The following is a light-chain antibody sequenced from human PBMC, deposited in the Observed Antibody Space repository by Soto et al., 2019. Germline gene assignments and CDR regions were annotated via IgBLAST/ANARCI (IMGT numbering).Light chain of an antibody. CDR2: GAS. Sequence: EILLSPSPSHLSFSPGERAHLSCKPSQSISSRYLAWYQQKPGQAPRLLIYGASTRATGTPARFSGSGSGTEFTLTISSLQSEDFALYYCQQYNKWPLITFGQGTRLEIK. J-gene: IGKJ5*01. V-gene: IGKV3D-15*01. CDR3: QQYNKWPLIT. CDR1: QSISSRY.